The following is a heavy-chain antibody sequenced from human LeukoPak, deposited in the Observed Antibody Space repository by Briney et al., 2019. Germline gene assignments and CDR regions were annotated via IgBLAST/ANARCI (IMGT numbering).Heavy chain of an antibody. CDR1: GYTFTGYY. CDR2: INPNSGGT. CDR3: SRDAIVRDYSNSDY. D-gene: IGHD4-11*01. J-gene: IGHJ4*02. V-gene: IGHV1-2*02. Sequence: ASVKVPCKASGYTFTGYYIHWLRQAPGQGLEWMGWINPNSGGTNYAQKFQGRVTMTRDTSISTAYMELSRLTSDDTAVYYCSRDAIVRDYSNSDYWGQGTLVTVSS.